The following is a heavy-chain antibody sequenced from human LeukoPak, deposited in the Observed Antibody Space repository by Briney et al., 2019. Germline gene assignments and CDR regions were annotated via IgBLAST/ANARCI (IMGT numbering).Heavy chain of an antibody. D-gene: IGHD3-9*01. Sequence: GGSLKLSCAASGFSFSGSTMHWVRQASGKGLEWVGRVRDRANSYATGYAASVEGRFTISRDDSENTAYLQMNSLIIEDTAVYYCTRQRPQTGTFDYWGQGVLVTVSS. J-gene: IGHJ4*02. CDR1: GFSFSGST. V-gene: IGHV3-73*01. CDR2: VRDRANSYAT. CDR3: TRQRPQTGTFDY.